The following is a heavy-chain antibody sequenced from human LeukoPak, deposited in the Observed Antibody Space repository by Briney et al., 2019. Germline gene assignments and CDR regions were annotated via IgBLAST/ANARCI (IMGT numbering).Heavy chain of an antibody. D-gene: IGHD6-13*01. CDR1: GFTVSSYW. CDR3: ARGTHDGIAAAGDY. CDR2: IKEDGSDK. J-gene: IGHJ4*02. V-gene: IGHV3-7*01. Sequence: PGGSLRLSCAASGFTVSSYWMSWVRQAPGKGLEWVATIKEDGSDKYYVDSVKGRFSISRDNAENSLYLQMNSLRAEDTAVYYCARGTHDGIAAAGDYWGQGTLVTVSS.